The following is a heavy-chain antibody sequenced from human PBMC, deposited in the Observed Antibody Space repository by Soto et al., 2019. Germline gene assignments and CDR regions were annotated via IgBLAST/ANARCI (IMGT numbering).Heavy chain of an antibody. Sequence: XVSLTLSCAASGFTFSIFSMSWVRQSPGKGLEWVSTISGSGGSTYYADAVKGRFSISRDNSMGTLYLQMKSLRVEDTAIYYCAKEVSLGSTVDLGYWGQGTLVTVSS. J-gene: IGHJ4*02. V-gene: IGHV3-23*01. D-gene: IGHD7-27*01. CDR3: AKEVSLGSTVDLGY. CDR1: GFTFSIFS. CDR2: ISGSGGST.